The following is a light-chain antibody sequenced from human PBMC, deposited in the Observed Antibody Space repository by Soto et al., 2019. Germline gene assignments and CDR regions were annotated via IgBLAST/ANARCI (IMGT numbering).Light chain of an antibody. CDR2: AAS. CDR3: KQSYSTPFT. V-gene: IGKV1-39*01. J-gene: IGKJ3*01. Sequence: DIQMTQSPSSLSASVGDRVTITCRASQSINIYLNWFQQKPGKAPKLLIYAASTLQSGVPSRFTGSGSGTDFTLSIGTLQPEDFATYFCKQSYSTPFTFGPGTKVDIK. CDR1: QSINIY.